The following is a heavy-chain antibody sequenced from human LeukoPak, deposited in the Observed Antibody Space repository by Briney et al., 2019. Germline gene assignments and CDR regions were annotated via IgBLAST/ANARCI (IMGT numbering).Heavy chain of an antibody. CDR2: ISGSGGSI. D-gene: IGHD2-2*01. CDR1: GFTFNNYA. CDR3: AKDLGCSSTRCSNNWFDP. J-gene: IGHJ5*02. V-gene: IGHV3-23*01. Sequence: PGGSLRLSCAASGFTFNNYAMTWVRQAPGRGLEGVSLISGSGGSIYYADSVKGRFTISRDNSKNTLYLQMNSLRAEDSALYYCAKDLGCSSTRCSNNWFDPWGQGTLVTVSS.